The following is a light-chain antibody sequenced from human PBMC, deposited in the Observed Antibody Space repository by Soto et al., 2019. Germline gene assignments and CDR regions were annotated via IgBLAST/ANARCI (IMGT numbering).Light chain of an antibody. V-gene: IGLV2-14*01. CDR2: EVS. CDR1: SSDVGGYNY. CDR3: ISYTSSSTLG. J-gene: IGLJ1*01. Sequence: QSALTQPASVSGSPGQSITISCTGTSSDVGGYNYVSWYQQHPGKAPKLMIYEVSNRPSGVSNRFSGSKSGNTASLTISGLQAEDEADYYCISYTSSSTLGFGTGTKLPVL.